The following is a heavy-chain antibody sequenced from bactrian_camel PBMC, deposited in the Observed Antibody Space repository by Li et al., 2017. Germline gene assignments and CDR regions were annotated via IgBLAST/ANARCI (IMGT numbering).Heavy chain of an antibody. J-gene: IGHJ6*01. Sequence: HVQLVESGGGSVQAGGSLRLSCASSGYLANTYCLAWFRQAPGKEREGVAAINNDGSTWYDVSVKGRFTISKDNSKNTLYLQMNSLKIEDTAVYYCALGSSRQATMTARGKGTQVTVSS. D-gene: IGHD3*01. CDR2: INNDGST. CDR1: GYLANTYC. V-gene: IGHV3S53*01.